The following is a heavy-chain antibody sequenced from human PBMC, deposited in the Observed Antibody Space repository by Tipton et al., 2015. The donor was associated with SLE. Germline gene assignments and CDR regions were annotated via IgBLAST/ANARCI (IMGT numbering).Heavy chain of an antibody. CDR2: IYDSGSA. CDR1: GDSLSSGNYY. J-gene: IGHJ5*02. D-gene: IGHD3-22*01. CDR3: ARGCYQSSGPTDWIDP. Sequence: TLSLTCTVSGDSLSSGNYYWNWIRQYPGKGLEWIGYIYDSGSAYHNPSLKSRLIISVDTSKNQFSLKLTSVTAADTAVYFCARGCYQSSGPTDWIDPWGQRTLVTVSS. V-gene: IGHV4-31*03.